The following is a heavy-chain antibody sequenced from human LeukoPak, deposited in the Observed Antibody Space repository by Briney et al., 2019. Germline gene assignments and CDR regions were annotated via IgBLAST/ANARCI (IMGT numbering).Heavy chain of an antibody. J-gene: IGHJ4*02. V-gene: IGHV1-46*01. CDR3: ARVYGYCSSTGCPYHFDY. D-gene: IGHD2-2*03. Sequence: ASVKVSCKASGYTFTSYYMHWVRQAPGQGLEWMGIINPSGGSTSYAQKFQGRVTMTRDTSTSTVYMELSSLRSEDTAVYYCARVYGYCSSTGCPYHFDYWGQGTLVTVSS. CDR1: GYTFTSYY. CDR2: INPSGGST.